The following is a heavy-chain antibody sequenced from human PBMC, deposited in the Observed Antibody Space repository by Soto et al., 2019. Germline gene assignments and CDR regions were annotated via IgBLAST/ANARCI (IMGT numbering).Heavy chain of an antibody. CDR1: GFTVSSNY. Sequence: EVQLVESGGGLVQPGGSPRLSCAASGFTVSSNYMSWVRQAPGKGLEWVSVIYSGGSTYYADSVKGRFTISRHNSKNTLYLQMNSLRAEDTAVYYCASEGPYCSSTSCFGYWGQGTLVTVSS. CDR2: IYSGGST. CDR3: ASEGPYCSSTSCFGY. V-gene: IGHV3-53*04. J-gene: IGHJ4*02. D-gene: IGHD2-2*01.